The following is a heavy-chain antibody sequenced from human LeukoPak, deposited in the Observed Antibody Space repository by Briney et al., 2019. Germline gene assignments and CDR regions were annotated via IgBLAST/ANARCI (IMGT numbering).Heavy chain of an antibody. Sequence: SETLSLTCAVYGGSFSGYYWSWIRQPPGKGLEWIGEINHSGSTNYNPSLKSRVTISVDTSKNQFSLKLSSVTAADTAVYYCARGFTMIVVVPYDAFDIWGQGTMVTVSS. J-gene: IGHJ3*02. CDR2: INHSGST. CDR3: ARGFTMIVVVPYDAFDI. CDR1: GGSFSGYY. D-gene: IGHD3-22*01. V-gene: IGHV4-34*01.